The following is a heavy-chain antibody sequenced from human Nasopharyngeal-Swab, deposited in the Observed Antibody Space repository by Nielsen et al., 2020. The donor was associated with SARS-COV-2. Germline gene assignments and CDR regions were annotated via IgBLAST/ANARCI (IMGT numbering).Heavy chain of an antibody. J-gene: IGHJ3*02. D-gene: IGHD6-13*01. Sequence: PREGLEWMGRIDPSDSYTNYSPSFQGHVTISADKSISTAYLQWSSLKASDTATYYCARRGGTAGSDAFDIWGQGTMVIVSS. CDR3: ARRGGTAGSDAFDI. CDR2: IDPSDSYT. V-gene: IGHV5-10-1*01.